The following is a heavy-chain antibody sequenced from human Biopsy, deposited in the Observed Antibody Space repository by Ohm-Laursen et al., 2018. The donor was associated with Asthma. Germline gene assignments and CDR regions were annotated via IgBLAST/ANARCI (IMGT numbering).Heavy chain of an antibody. J-gene: IGHJ4*02. Sequence: SIRLSCAASGFTFSGYTMNWVRQAPGKGLEWVSSITSSSSYIFYADSVKGRFTISRDNPRNSLYLQMNSLRAEDTAVYYCARDAPTGGYIDYWGLGTLVTVSS. V-gene: IGHV3-21*01. D-gene: IGHD7-27*01. CDR3: ARDAPTGGYIDY. CDR2: ITSSSSYI. CDR1: GFTFSGYT.